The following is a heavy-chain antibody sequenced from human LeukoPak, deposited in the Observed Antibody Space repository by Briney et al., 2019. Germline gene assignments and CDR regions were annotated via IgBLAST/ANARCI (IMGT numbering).Heavy chain of an antibody. V-gene: IGHV2-70*04. D-gene: IGHD3-10*01. CDR1: GFSLSTPGVR. CDR3: ARIRHYSSGSSSWFDS. J-gene: IGHJ5*01. Sequence: SGPALVKPTQTLTLTCTFSGFSLSTPGVRVGWIRQPPGKALEWLASIDWDDDKFYSTSLKTRLTVSKDASKNQVVLKMTNMDPVDTATYFCARIRHYSSGSSSWFDSGGQGTLVTVSS. CDR2: IDWDDDK.